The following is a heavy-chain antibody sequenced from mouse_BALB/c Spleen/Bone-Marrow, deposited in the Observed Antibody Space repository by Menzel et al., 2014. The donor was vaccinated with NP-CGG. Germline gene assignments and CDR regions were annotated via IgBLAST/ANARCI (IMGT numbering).Heavy chain of an antibody. CDR2: IDPENGNT. Sequence: EVKLVESGAELVRPGALVKLSCKASGFNIKDYYMHWVKQRPEQGLEWIGWIDPENGNTIYDPKFQGKASITADTSSNTAYLQLSSLTSEDTAVYYCVAYYRYEYYFDYWGQGTTLTVSS. V-gene: IGHV14-1*02. CDR1: GFNIKDYY. D-gene: IGHD2-14*01. J-gene: IGHJ2*01. CDR3: VAYYRYEYYFDY.